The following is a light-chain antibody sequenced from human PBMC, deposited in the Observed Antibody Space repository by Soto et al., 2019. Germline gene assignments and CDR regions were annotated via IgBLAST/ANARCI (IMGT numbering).Light chain of an antibody. J-gene: IGLJ2*01. V-gene: IGLV1-51*01. CDR1: SSNIGNNF. Sequence: QSVLTQPPSVSAAPGQKVTISCSGSSSNIGNNFVSWYQHLPGTAPKLLIYDNNKRPSGIPDRFSGTKSGTSATLGITGLKTGDDAHYYCATWDSSLIAGVFGGGTKLTVL. CDR2: DNN. CDR3: ATWDSSLIAGV.